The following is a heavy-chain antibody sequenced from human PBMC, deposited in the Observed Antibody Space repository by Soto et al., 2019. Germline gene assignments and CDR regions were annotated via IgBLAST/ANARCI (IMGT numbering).Heavy chain of an antibody. J-gene: IGHJ3*02. CDR1: GGSISSGGYY. CDR2: IYYSGST. V-gene: IGHV4-31*03. D-gene: IGHD2-21*02. CDR3: ARGTPGEYCGGDCFDAFDI. Sequence: QVQLQESGPGLVKPSQTLSLTCTVSGGSISSGGYYWSWIRQHPGKGLEWIGYIYYSGSTYYNPSLKSRVTISVDTSKNQFSLKLSSVTAADTAVYYCARGTPGEYCGGDCFDAFDIWGQGTMVTVSS.